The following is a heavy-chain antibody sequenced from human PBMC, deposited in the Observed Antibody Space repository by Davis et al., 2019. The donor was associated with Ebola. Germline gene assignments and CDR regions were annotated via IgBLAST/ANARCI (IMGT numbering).Heavy chain of an antibody. CDR3: ARDRDCSGGSCYSGY. D-gene: IGHD2-15*01. CDR1: GYTFTSYG. V-gene: IGHV1-2*02. CDR2: INPNSGGT. J-gene: IGHJ4*02. Sequence: ASVKVSCKASGYTFTSYGISWVRQAPGQGLEWMGWINPNSGGTNYAQKFQGRVTMTRDTSISTAYMGLSRLRSDDTAVYYCARDRDCSGGSCYSGYWGQGTLVTVSS.